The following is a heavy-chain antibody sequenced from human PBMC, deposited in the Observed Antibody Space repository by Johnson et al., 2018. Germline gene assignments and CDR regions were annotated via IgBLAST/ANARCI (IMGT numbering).Heavy chain of an antibody. CDR3: AKGLLWAIDY. Sequence: QVQLVQCGGGVVQPGRSPRLSCAASGFTFSDYGMHWVRQAPGKGLEWVALISYDGSDNYYADSVKGRFTISRNNSKNKLYLQMNSLRPEDTAVYYCAKGLLWAIDYWGQGTLVTVSS. CDR2: ISYDGSDN. CDR1: GFTFSDYG. D-gene: IGHD3-10*01. V-gene: IGHV3-30*18. J-gene: IGHJ4*02.